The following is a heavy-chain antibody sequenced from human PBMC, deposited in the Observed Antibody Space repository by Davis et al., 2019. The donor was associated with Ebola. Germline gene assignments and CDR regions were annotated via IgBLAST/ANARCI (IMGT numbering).Heavy chain of an antibody. V-gene: IGHV3-23*01. J-gene: IGHJ3*02. CDR1: GFTFSSYA. D-gene: IGHD3-22*01. CDR3: AKPPYSGYCYFDAFDI. CDR2: ISGSGGST. Sequence: PGGSLRLSCAASGFTFSSYAMSWVRQAPGKGLEWVSAISGSGGSTYYADSVKGRFTISRDNSKNTRYLQMNSLRAEDTAVYYWAKPPYSGYCYFDAFDIWGQGTMVTVSS.